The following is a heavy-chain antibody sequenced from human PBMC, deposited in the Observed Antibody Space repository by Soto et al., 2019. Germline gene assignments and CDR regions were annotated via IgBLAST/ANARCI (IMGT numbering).Heavy chain of an antibody. J-gene: IGHJ1*01. CDR3: AKDHLGEQWLPAEYFQH. V-gene: IGHV3-23*01. CDR1: GFTFSSYA. Sequence: QPGGSLRLSCAASGFTFSSYAMSWVRQAPGKGLEWVSAISGSGGSTYYADSVKGRFTISRDNSKNTLYLQMNSLRAEDTAVYYCAKDHLGEQWLPAEYFQHWGQGTLVTVSS. CDR2: ISGSGGST. D-gene: IGHD6-19*01.